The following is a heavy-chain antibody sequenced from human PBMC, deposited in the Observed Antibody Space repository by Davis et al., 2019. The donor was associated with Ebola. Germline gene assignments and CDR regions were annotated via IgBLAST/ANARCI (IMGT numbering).Heavy chain of an antibody. CDR2: IYYSGST. CDR1: GGSISSYY. V-gene: IGHV4-59*08. CDR3: ARLHNWNGLDY. D-gene: IGHD1-20*01. Sequence: MPGGSLRLSCTVSGGSISSYYWSWIRQPPGKGLEWIGYIYYSGSTNYNPSLKSRVTISVDTSKNQFSLKLSSVTAADTAMYYCARLHNWNGLDYWGQGTLVTVSS. J-gene: IGHJ4*02.